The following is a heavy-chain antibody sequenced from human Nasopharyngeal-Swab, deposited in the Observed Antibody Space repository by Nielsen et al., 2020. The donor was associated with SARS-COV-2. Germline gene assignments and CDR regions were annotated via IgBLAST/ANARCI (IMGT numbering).Heavy chain of an antibody. CDR1: GFTFSSYS. D-gene: IGHD3-9*01. CDR3: ARAGGGLRYFDWLLYPPGFDY. CDR2: IWYDGSNK. Sequence: GGSLRLSCAASGFTFSSYSMNWVRQAPGKGLEWVAVIWYDGSNKYYADSVKGRFTISRDNSKNTLYLQMNSLRAEDTAVYYCARAGGGLRYFDWLLYPPGFDYWGQGTLVTVSS. J-gene: IGHJ4*02. V-gene: IGHV3-33*08.